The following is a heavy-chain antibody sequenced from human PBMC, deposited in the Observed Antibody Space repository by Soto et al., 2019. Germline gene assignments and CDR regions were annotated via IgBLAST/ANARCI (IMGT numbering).Heavy chain of an antibody. J-gene: IGHJ4*02. CDR1: GFTFSSYA. D-gene: IGHD5-18*01. CDR3: ARDPDTAMVKYLDY. Sequence: QVQLVESGGGVVQPGRSLRLSCAASGFTFSSYAMHWVRQAPGKGLEWVAVISYDGSNKYYAGSVKGRFTISRDNSKNTLYLQMNSLRAEDTAVYYCARDPDTAMVKYLDYWGQGTLVTVSS. CDR2: ISYDGSNK. V-gene: IGHV3-30-3*01.